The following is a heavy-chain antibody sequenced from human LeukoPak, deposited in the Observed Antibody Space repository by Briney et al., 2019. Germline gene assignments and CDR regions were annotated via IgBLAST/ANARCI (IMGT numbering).Heavy chain of an antibody. D-gene: IGHD6-13*01. CDR2: ISYDGSNK. CDR1: GFTFSSYG. J-gene: IGHJ6*02. CDR3: AKDRGLEAAVHYYGMDV. V-gene: IGHV3-30*18. Sequence: GGSLRLSCAASGFTFSSYGMHWVRQAPGKGLEWVAVISYDGSNKYYADSVKGRFTISRDNSKKMLYLQMNSLRAEDTAVYYCAKDRGLEAAVHYYGMDVWGQGTTVTVSS.